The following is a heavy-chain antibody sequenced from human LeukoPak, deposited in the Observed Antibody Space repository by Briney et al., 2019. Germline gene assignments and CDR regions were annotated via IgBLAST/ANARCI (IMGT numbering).Heavy chain of an antibody. CDR3: ARDVVVVPAAMTDDWYFDL. V-gene: IGHV4-4*07. CDR1: GGSISSYY. J-gene: IGHJ2*01. CDR2: IYTSGST. D-gene: IGHD2-2*01. Sequence: SETLSLTCTVSGGSISSYYWSWIRQPAGKGLEWIGRIYTSGSTNYNPSLKSRVTMSVDTSENQFSLKLSSVTAADTAVYYCARDVVVVPAAMTDDWYFDLWGRGTLVTVSS.